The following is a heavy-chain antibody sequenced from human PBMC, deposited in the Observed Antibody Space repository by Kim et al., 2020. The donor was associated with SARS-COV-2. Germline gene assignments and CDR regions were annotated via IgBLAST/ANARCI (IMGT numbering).Heavy chain of an antibody. D-gene: IGHD6-19*01. V-gene: IGHV1-18*01. Sequence: AQKLQGRVTMTTDTSTGTAYMELRSLRSDDTAVYYCARDSWSAVAGTGDYWGQGTLVTVSS. CDR3: ARDSWSAVAGTGDY. J-gene: IGHJ4*02.